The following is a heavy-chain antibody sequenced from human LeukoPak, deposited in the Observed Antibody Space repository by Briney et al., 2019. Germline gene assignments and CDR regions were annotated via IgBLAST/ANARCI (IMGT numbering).Heavy chain of an antibody. CDR2: INHSGST. Sequence: PSETLSLTCAVYGGSFSGYYWSWLRQPPGKGLEWIGEINHSGSTNYNPSLKSRVTISVDTSKNQFSLKLSSVTAADTAVYYCASSLGRIAVAGTIGCYWGQGTLVTVSS. D-gene: IGHD6-19*01. J-gene: IGHJ4*02. CDR3: ASSLGRIAVAGTIGCY. CDR1: GGSFSGYY. V-gene: IGHV4-34*01.